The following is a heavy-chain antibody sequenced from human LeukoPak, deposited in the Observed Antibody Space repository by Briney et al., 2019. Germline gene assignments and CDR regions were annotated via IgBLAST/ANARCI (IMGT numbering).Heavy chain of an antibody. V-gene: IGHV3-23*01. Sequence: GGSLRVSCAASGSTFSNYWMSWVRQAPGKGLEWVSAISGGGGNTYYADSVKGRFTISRDNSKNTLYLQMNSLRAEDTAVYYCGKNRYSGSLSPFDIWGQGTMVTVSS. CDR2: ISGGGGNT. D-gene: IGHD1-26*01. J-gene: IGHJ3*02. CDR1: GSTFSNYW. CDR3: GKNRYSGSLSPFDI.